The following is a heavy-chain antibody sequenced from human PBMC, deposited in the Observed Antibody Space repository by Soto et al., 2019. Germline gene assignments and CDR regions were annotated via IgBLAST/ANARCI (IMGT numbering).Heavy chain of an antibody. CDR1: GGSISSSSYY. CDR2: IYYSGST. V-gene: IGHV4-39*01. Sequence: SETLSLTCTVSGGSISSSSYYWGWIRQPPGKGLEWIGSIYYSGSTYYNPSLESRVTISVDTSKNQFSLKLSSVTAADTAVYYCARHYDYVLDYWGQGTLVTVSS. CDR3: ARHYDYVLDY. D-gene: IGHD3-16*01. J-gene: IGHJ4*02.